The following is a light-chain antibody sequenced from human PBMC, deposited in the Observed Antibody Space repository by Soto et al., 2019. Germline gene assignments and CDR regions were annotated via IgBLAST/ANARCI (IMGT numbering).Light chain of an antibody. V-gene: IGKV1-5*01. J-gene: IGKJ2*01. Sequence: DIQMTQSPSTLSVSVGDRVTITCRASQTISSSLAWYQHKPGKAPKLLIFDATTLQTGVPSRFSGSGFGTEFTLTITGLQPDDFATYYCQQHNDYTAVTFGQGTKVEIK. CDR1: QTISSS. CDR3: QQHNDYTAVT. CDR2: DAT.